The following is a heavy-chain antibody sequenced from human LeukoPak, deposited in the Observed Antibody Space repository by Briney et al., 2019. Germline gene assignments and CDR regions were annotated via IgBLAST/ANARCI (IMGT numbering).Heavy chain of an antibody. Sequence: GGSLRLSCAASGFTFSSHSMSWVRQAPGKGLDWVSSIDSSSSHIYYADSMEGRFTISRDNAKNSLFLQMNSLRAEDTAVYYCARDLRTQLDGYSPPYHFDYWGQGALVTVSS. CDR2: IDSSSSHI. V-gene: IGHV3-21*01. CDR3: ARDLRTQLDGYSPPYHFDY. D-gene: IGHD5-24*01. J-gene: IGHJ4*02. CDR1: GFTFSSHS.